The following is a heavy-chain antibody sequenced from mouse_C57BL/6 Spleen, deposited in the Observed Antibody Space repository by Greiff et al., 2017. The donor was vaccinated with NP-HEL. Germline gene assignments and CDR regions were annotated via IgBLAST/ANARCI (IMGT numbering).Heavy chain of an antibody. J-gene: IGHJ1*03. V-gene: IGHV1-64*01. Sequence: QVQLQQPGAELVKPGASVKLSCKASGYTFTSYWMHWVKQRPGQGLEWIGMIHPNSGSTNSTEKFKSKATLTVDKSSSTAYMQLSSLTSEDSAVYYCARSPYGTPYFDVWGTGTTVTVSS. CDR3: ARSPYGTPYFDV. D-gene: IGHD1-1*01. CDR2: IHPNSGST. CDR1: GYTFTSYW.